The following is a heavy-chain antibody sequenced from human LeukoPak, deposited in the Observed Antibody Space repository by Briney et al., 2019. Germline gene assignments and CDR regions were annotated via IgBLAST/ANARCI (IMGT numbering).Heavy chain of an antibody. CDR3: AAEQPGYSGSYYEGPYYGMDV. CDR1: GFTFTSSA. J-gene: IGHJ6*02. V-gene: IGHV1-58*02. CDR2: IVVGSGNT. D-gene: IGHD1-26*01. Sequence: SVKVSCKASGFTFTSSAMQWVRQARGQRLEWIGWIVVGSGNTNYAQKFQERVTITRDMSTSTAYMELSSLRSEDTAVYYCAAEQPGYSGSYYEGPYYGMDVWGQGTTVTVSS.